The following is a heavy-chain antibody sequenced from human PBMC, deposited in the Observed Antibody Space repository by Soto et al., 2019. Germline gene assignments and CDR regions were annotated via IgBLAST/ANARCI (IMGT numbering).Heavy chain of an antibody. CDR1: GYTFTAYY. V-gene: IGHV1-2*02. Sequence: ASVKVSCKASGYTFTAYYMHWVRQAPGQGLEWMGWISPNSGATKYAQKFQGRVTMTTDTSITTAYMELSSLRSDDTAVYYCASLDSSGYLWPDYWGQGTLVTVSS. J-gene: IGHJ4*02. CDR2: ISPNSGAT. D-gene: IGHD3-22*01. CDR3: ASLDSSGYLWPDY.